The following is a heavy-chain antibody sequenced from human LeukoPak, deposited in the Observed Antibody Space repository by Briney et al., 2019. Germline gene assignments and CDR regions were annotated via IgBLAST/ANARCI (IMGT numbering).Heavy chain of an antibody. CDR1: GFTFSDYY. J-gene: IGHJ4*02. CDR3: ARDSGYSGYSDY. Sequence: GGSLRLSCAASGFTFSDYYMSWIREAPGKGLEWVSYISISSSYTDYEVSVKGRFTISRDNAKNSLNLQMNSLRAEDTAVYYCARDSGYSGYSDYWGRGTLVTVSS. V-gene: IGHV3-11*05. CDR2: ISISSSYT. D-gene: IGHD5-12*01.